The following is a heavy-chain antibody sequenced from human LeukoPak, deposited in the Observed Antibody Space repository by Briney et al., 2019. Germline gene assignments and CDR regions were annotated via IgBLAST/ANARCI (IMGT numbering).Heavy chain of an antibody. CDR3: AKDPYDYYDSSHH. Sequence: PGGSLRLSCAASGFTFSSYGMSWVRQAPGKGLEWVSAISGSGGSTYYADSVKGRFTISRDNSKNTLYLQMNSLRAEDTAVYYCAKDPYDYYDSSHHWGQGTLVTVSS. CDR1: GFTFSSYG. J-gene: IGHJ5*02. V-gene: IGHV3-23*01. CDR2: ISGSGGST. D-gene: IGHD3-22*01.